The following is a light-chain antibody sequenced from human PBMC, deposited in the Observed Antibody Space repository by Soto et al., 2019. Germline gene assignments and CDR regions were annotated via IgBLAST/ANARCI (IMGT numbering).Light chain of an antibody. CDR2: DAS. Sequence: DIPMTQSPSTLSASVGDRVTITCRASQSISGWLAWYQQKPGEAPKILIYDASSLESGVPSRFSGSGSGTEFTLTISSLQPDDFATYYCQQYDSYSWTFGQGTKVEIK. V-gene: IGKV1-5*01. CDR1: QSISGW. J-gene: IGKJ1*01. CDR3: QQYDSYSWT.